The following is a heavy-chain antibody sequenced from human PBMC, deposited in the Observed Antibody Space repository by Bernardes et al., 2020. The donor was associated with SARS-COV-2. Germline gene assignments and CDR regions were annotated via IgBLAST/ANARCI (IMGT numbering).Heavy chain of an antibody. J-gene: IGHJ5*02. D-gene: IGHD2-15*01. V-gene: IGHV1-24*01. CDR3: ATNLGYPYRFDP. CDR2: FDPEDGET. CDR1: GYTLTELS. Sequence: ASVKVSCKVSGYTLTELSMHWVRQAPGKGLEWMGGFDPEDGETIYAQKFQGRVTMTEDTSTDTAYMELSSLRSEDTAVYYCATNLGYPYRFDPWGQGTLVTVSS.